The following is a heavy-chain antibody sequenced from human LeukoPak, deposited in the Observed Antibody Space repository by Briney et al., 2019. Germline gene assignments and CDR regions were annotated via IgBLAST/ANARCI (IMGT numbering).Heavy chain of an antibody. V-gene: IGHV3-30*18. Sequence: GGSLRLSCAASGFTFSSYGMNWVRQAPGKGLEWVAVISYDGSNKYYADSVKGRFTISRDNSKNTLYLQMNSLRAEDTAVYYCAKDDRVGATFFDYWGQGTLVTVSS. D-gene: IGHD1-26*01. CDR1: GFTFSSYG. J-gene: IGHJ4*02. CDR2: ISYDGSNK. CDR3: AKDDRVGATFFDY.